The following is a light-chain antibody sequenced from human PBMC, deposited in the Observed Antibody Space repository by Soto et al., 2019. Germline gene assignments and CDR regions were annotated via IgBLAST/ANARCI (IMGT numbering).Light chain of an antibody. CDR1: QSVSNNY. Sequence: EIVLTQSPGTLSLSPVERATLSCRASQSVSNNYLAWYQQKPGQAPRLLIYGASNRATGIPDRFSGSGSGTDFTLTISSLQAEDFATYYCQQTRSYPSTFGGGTKVDIK. V-gene: IGKV3-20*01. CDR2: GAS. CDR3: QQTRSYPST. J-gene: IGKJ4*01.